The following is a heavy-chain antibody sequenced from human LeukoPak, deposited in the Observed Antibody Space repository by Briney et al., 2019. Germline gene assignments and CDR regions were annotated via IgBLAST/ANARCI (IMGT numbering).Heavy chain of an antibody. CDR3: ARMLAVAGTSYFDY. D-gene: IGHD6-19*01. CDR2: INPNSGGT. CDR1: GYTFTGYY. Sequence: ASVKVSCKASGYTFTGYYMHWVRQAPGQGLEWMGWINPNSGGTNYAQKFQGRVTMTMDTSISTAYVELRRLRSDDTAVYYCARMLAVAGTSYFDYWGQGTLVTVSS. J-gene: IGHJ4*02. V-gene: IGHV1-2*02.